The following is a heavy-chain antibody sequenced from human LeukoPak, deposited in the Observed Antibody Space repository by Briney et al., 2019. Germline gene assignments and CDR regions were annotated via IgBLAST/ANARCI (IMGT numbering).Heavy chain of an antibody. J-gene: IGHJ4*02. CDR3: WRVTGYMIEPYFDY. V-gene: IGHV4-59*01. CDR2: FYYSGST. Sequence: SETLSLTCTVSVGSISRYYWSCLRQPPGEGLEWLGYFYYSGSTNYNLSLKSRVTLSVDTSKKQFSLTLRSVAGAGTAVYYFWRVTGYMIEPYFDYWGQGTLVTVSS. CDR1: VGSISRYY. D-gene: IGHD3-22*01.